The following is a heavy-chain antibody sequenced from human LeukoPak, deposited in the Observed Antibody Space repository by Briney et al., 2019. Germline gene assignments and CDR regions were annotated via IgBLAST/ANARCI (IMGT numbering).Heavy chain of an antibody. D-gene: IGHD6-6*01. CDR3: ARYSSQSSSFSFDY. CDR1: GASVDLGDYY. J-gene: IGHJ4*02. Sequence: SETLSLTCTVSGASVDLGDYYWTWIRQPPGKALEWIGYIYHSGSSYYNPSLKSRTSISSDTSKNHFSLTLSSVTAADTALYYCARYSSQSSSFSFDYWGQGALVTVSS. V-gene: IGHV4-30-4*01. CDR2: IYHSGSS.